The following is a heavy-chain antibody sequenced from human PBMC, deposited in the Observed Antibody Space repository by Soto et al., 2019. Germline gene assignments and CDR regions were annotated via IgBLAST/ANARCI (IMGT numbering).Heavy chain of an antibody. J-gene: IGHJ4*02. CDR1: GFTFGDSY. Sequence: QVQLVESGGGLVKPGGSLRLSCAASGFTFGDSYMSWIRQSPGKGLEWLSYISGGSSYTNYAESVKGRFTISRDNAKRSLFLQVNSLSADDTAIYYCAKTRVADSGYYFDHWGQGTMVTVSS. V-gene: IGHV3-11*05. CDR2: ISGGSSYT. D-gene: IGHD3-10*01. CDR3: AKTRVADSGYYFDH.